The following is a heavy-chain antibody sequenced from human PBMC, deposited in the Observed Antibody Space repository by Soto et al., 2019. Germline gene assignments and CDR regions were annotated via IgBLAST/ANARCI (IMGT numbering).Heavy chain of an antibody. CDR1: GSHG. CDR3: AKDKRDYVAPKGPSFAY. D-gene: IGHD4-17*01. CDR2: ISGSGGST. J-gene: IGHJ4*02. Sequence: GSHGGSRVRQEQRKGLEWVSAISGSGGSTYYADSVKGRFTISRDNSKNTLYLQMNSLRAEDTAVYYCAKDKRDYVAPKGPSFAYWGQGTLVTVSS. V-gene: IGHV3-23*01.